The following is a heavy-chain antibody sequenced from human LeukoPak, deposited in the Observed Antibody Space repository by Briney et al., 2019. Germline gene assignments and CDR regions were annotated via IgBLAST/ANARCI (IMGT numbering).Heavy chain of an antibody. CDR2: ISTSGGGT. J-gene: IGHJ6*03. D-gene: IGHD3-3*01. Sequence: GSLRLSCAASGFTFSSYAMTWVRQAPGKGLEWVSGISTSGGGTYYADSVKGRFTISRDNSKNTLYLQMNSLRAEDTAVYYCAKVAQFLEWLLLGISKYYYMDVWGKGTTVTVSS. CDR3: AKVAQFLEWLLLGISKYYYMDV. CDR1: GFTFSSYA. V-gene: IGHV3-23*01.